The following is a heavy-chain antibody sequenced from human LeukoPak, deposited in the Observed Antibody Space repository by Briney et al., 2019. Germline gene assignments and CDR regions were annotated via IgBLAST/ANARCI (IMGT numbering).Heavy chain of an antibody. Sequence: GGSLRLSCAASGFTVSSNYMSWVRQAPGKGLEWVSVIYSGGSTYYADSVKGRFTIPRDNSKNTLYLQMNSLRAEDTAVYYCARDSLSLDYFDYWGQGTLVTVSS. CDR3: ARDSLSLDYFDY. V-gene: IGHV3-53*01. D-gene: IGHD3-10*01. CDR1: GFTVSSNY. J-gene: IGHJ4*02. CDR2: IYSGGST.